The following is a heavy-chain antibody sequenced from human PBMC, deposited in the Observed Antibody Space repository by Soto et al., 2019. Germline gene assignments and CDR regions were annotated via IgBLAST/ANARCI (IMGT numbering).Heavy chain of an antibody. CDR3: AREGQGYCSSTSCSSHAFDI. D-gene: IGHD2-2*01. J-gene: IGHJ3*02. Sequence: GASVKVSCKASGYTFTGYYMHWVRQAPGQGLEWMGWINPNSGGTNYAQKFQGWATITRDTSISTAYMELSRLRSDDTAVYYCAREGQGYCSSTSCSSHAFDIWGQGTMVTVSS. CDR1: GYTFTGYY. V-gene: IGHV1-2*04. CDR2: INPNSGGT.